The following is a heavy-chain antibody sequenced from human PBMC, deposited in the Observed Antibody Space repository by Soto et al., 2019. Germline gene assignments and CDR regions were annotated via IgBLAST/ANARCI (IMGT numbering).Heavy chain of an antibody. D-gene: IGHD2-15*01. CDR3: VNPRGGYCSGGSCYVIDY. V-gene: IGHV3-23*01. Sequence: EVQLLESGGGLVQPGGSLRLSCAASGFTFSSYAMNWVRQASGKGLEWVSGISGHGVTTDYAESVKGRFTISRDNSKNTLYLQTDSLRAEDTAVYYCVNPRGGYCSGGSCYVIDYWGQGTLVTVSS. CDR2: ISGHGVTT. CDR1: GFTFSSYA. J-gene: IGHJ4*02.